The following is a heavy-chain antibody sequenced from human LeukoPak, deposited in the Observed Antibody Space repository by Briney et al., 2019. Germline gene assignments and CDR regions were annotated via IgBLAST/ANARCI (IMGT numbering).Heavy chain of an antibody. Sequence: PSETLSLTCAVSGGPISSTNWWSWVRQPPGKGLEWIGEIYHSGSTNYNPSLRSRIAISVDKSKDQFSLRLSSVTAADTAVYYCARKIGSSGAFDIRGQGTMVTVSS. D-gene: IGHD1-26*01. CDR1: GGPISSTNW. J-gene: IGHJ3*02. V-gene: IGHV4-4*02. CDR3: ARKIGSSGAFDI. CDR2: IYHSGST.